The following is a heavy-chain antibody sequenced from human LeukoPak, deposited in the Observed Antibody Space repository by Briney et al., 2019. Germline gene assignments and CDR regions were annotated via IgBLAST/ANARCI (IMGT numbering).Heavy chain of an antibody. CDR3: ASAAVYGDPTNPYFDD. V-gene: IGHV1-2*02. Sequence: ASVKVSCKASGYTFTVYLLRLMRQAPAQGMGRKGWIDPNSGGRNYAQKFQGSVTMTRDTSINTAFMELSRLRSDDSAVYYCASAAVYGDPTNPYFDDWGQGTLVTVSS. J-gene: IGHJ4*02. CDR2: IDPNSGGR. D-gene: IGHD4-17*01. CDR1: GYTFTVYL.